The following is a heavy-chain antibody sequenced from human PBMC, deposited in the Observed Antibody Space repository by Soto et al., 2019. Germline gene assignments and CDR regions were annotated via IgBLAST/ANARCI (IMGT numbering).Heavy chain of an antibody. D-gene: IGHD3-10*01. CDR3: ASHPLLLWFGELLRWCDR. CDR1: GGSISSSSYY. Sequence: PSETLSLTCTVSGGSISSSSYYWGWIRQPPGNGLEWIGSIYYIGSTYYNPSLKSRVTISVDTSKNQFSLKLSSVTAADTAVYYCASHPLLLWFGELLRWCDRWGQGTLV. V-gene: IGHV4-39*01. J-gene: IGHJ5*02. CDR2: IYYIGST.